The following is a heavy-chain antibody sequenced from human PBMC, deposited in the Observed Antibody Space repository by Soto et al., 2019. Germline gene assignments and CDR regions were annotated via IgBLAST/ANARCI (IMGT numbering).Heavy chain of an antibody. CDR1: GGTFSSYA. CDR2: IIPIFGTA. V-gene: IGHV1-69*06. D-gene: IGHD3-3*01. CDR3: ARDFAITIHSDYYYYGMDV. J-gene: IGHJ6*02. Sequence: SVKVSCKASGGTFSSYAISWVRQAPGQGLEWMGGIIPIFGTANYAQKFQGRVTITADKSTSTAYMELSSLRSEDTAVYYCARDFAITIHSDYYYYGMDVWGQGTTVTVSS.